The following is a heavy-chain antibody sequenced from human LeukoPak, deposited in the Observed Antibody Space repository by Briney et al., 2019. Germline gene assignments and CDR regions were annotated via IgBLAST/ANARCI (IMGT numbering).Heavy chain of an antibody. D-gene: IGHD6-6*01. Sequence: PSETLSLTCTVSGGSISSSSYYWGWIRQPPGKGLEWIGSIYYSGSTYYNPSLKSRVTMSVDTSKNQFSLKLSSVTAADTAVYYCARDGIAARTTPTYYYYYMDVWGKGTTVTVSS. CDR2: IYYSGST. CDR3: ARDGIAARTTPTYYYYYMDV. J-gene: IGHJ6*03. V-gene: IGHV4-39*07. CDR1: GGSISSSSYY.